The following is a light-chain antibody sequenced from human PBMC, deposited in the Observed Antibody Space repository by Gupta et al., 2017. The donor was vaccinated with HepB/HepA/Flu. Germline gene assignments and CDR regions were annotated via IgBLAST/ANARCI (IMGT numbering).Light chain of an antibody. V-gene: IGKV1-9*01. J-gene: IGKJ3*01. CDR3: QQLNSYPLS. Sequence: DSQLTQSPSFLSASVGDRVTITCRASQGISRYLVWYQQKPGKAPKLLIYAASTLQSGVPSRFSGSGSGTEFTLTVSSLQPEDFATYYYQQLNSYPLSFGPGTKVDIK. CDR1: QGISRY. CDR2: AAS.